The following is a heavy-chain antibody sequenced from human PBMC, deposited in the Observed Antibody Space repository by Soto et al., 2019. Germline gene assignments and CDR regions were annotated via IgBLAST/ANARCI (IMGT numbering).Heavy chain of an antibody. D-gene: IGHD3-10*01. V-gene: IGHV1-69*08. CDR3: ARGGKLGGDLDV. Sequence: QVQLVQSGAEVKKPGSSVKVSCKASGGTFGRYTLSWVRQAPGQGLEWMGWIIPILETANYARRFQGRLTITADTSTGTAYMDLIGLKSDDTGLYYCARGGKLGGDLDVWGKGTPVTFSS. CDR1: GGTFGRYT. CDR2: IIPILETA. J-gene: IGHJ6*03.